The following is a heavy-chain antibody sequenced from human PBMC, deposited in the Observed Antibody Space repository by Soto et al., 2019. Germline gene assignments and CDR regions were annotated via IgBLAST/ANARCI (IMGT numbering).Heavy chain of an antibody. D-gene: IGHD5-12*01. CDR3: AREGSYSAYNFAHGIQLWSFDF. CDR2: IDESGST. CDR1: GGPIRSSSHS. V-gene: IGHV4-39*07. Sequence: SETLSLTCTVSGGPIRSSSHSWYWIRQSPGTGLDWIGSIDESGSTIFNPSLESRVAMSVDTSKNHFSLNLSSVTAADMAVYYCAREGSYSAYNFAHGIQLWSFDFWGQGALVTVSS. J-gene: IGHJ4*02.